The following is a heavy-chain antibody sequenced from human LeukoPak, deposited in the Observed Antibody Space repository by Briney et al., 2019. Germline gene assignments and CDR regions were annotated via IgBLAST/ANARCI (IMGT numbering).Heavy chain of an antibody. Sequence: GGSLRLSCAASGFTFSSYAMHWVRQAPGKGLEWVAAISYDGSNKYYADSVKGRFTISRDNSKNTLYLQMNSLRAEDTAVYYCARDESSGSSGWYHGYYCYYGMDVWGQGTTVTVSS. J-gene: IGHJ6*02. CDR1: GFTFSSYA. CDR2: ISYDGSNK. D-gene: IGHD6-19*01. V-gene: IGHV3-30*04. CDR3: ARDESSGSSGWYHGYYCYYGMDV.